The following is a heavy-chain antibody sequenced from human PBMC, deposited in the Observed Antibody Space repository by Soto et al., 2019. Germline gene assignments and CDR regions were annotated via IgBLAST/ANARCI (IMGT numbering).Heavy chain of an antibody. J-gene: IGHJ5*02. CDR1: GYTFTSYG. CDR2: ISAYNGNT. CDR3: ARVLADGYNFNWYDP. Sequence: QVQLVQSGAEVKKPGALVKVSCKASGYTFTSYGISWVRQAPGQGLEWMGWISAYNGNTNYAQKLQGRVTMTTDTFTSTAYMELRSLRSDDTAVYYCARVLADGYNFNWYDPWGQGTLVTVSS. V-gene: IGHV1-18*01. D-gene: IGHD5-12*01.